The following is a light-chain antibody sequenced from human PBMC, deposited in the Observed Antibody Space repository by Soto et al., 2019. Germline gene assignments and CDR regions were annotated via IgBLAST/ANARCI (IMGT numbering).Light chain of an antibody. V-gene: IGKV1-39*01. Sequence: DIQMTQSPSSLSASVGDRVTITCRASQTISTFLNWYQQRPGRAPKALIYAASSLHSGVPSRFSGSGSGTNFTLNIASLQPEDFATYFCQQSHASPRTFGRGTKLEI. CDR2: AAS. CDR3: QQSHASPRT. J-gene: IGKJ2*01. CDR1: QTISTF.